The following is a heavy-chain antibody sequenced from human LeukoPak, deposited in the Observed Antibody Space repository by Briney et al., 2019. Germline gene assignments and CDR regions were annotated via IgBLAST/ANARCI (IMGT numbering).Heavy chain of an antibody. CDR1: GGSFSDYY. Sequence: SETLSLTCAVYGGSFSDYYWSWIRQPPGKGLEWIGEINHSGSTNYNPSLKSRVTISVDTSKNQFSLKLSSVTAADTAVYYCARTPIRGYFEYWGQGTLVTVSS. V-gene: IGHV4-34*01. J-gene: IGHJ4*02. D-gene: IGHD1-26*01. CDR3: ARTPIRGYFEY. CDR2: INHSGST.